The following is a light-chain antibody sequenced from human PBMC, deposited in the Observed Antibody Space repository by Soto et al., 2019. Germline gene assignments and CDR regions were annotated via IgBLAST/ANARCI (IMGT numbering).Light chain of an antibody. V-gene: IGKV3-20*01. J-gene: IGKJ1*01. CDR1: QTIGSDC. CDR2: GAS. CDR3: QQYGSSPWT. Sequence: ESVLRQSPGTLSLSPGERATLSCRASQTIGSDCLAWYRQTPGQAPRLLIYGASNRATGIADRFSGSGSGTEFTLIISRLAPEDFALYHCQQYGSSPWTFGQGTKVEIK.